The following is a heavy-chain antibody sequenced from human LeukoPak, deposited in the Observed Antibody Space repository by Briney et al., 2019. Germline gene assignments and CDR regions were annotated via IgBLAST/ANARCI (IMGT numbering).Heavy chain of an antibody. D-gene: IGHD6-13*01. Sequence: GGSLRLSCAACGFTFSSYDMHWVRQATGKGLEWVSGIGTAGEIYYPGSVKGRFTISRENAKNSLYLQMNSLGAGDTAVYYCARAAYSSTWYSRYFDLWGRGTLVTVSS. J-gene: IGHJ2*01. CDR1: GFTFSSYD. V-gene: IGHV3-13*01. CDR3: ARAAYSSTWYSRYFDL. CDR2: IGTAGEI.